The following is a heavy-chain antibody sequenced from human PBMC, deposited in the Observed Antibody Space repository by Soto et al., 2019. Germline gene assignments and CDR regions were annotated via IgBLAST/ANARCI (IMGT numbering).Heavy chain of an antibody. CDR2: FDPEDGET. CDR1: GYTLTELS. D-gene: IGHD1-7*01. CDR3: ATELRYNWNYDWFDP. Sequence: ASVKVSCKVSGYTLTELSMHWVRQAPGKGLEWMGGFDPEDGETIYAQKFRGRVTMTEDTSTDTAYMELSSLRSEDTAVYYCATELRYNWNYDWFDPWGQGTLVTVSS. J-gene: IGHJ5*02. V-gene: IGHV1-24*01.